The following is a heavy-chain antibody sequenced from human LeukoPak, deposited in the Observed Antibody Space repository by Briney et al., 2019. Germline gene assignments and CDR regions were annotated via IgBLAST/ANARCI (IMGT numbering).Heavy chain of an antibody. CDR3: AKDISPSGRPHWYFDL. D-gene: IGHD1-26*01. Sequence: PGGSLRLSCAASGFTFSSYGMHWVRQAPGKGLEWVAVISYDGSNKYYADSVKGRFTISRDNSKNALYLQMNSLRAEDTAVYYCAKDISPSGRPHWYFDLWGRGTLVTVSS. CDR1: GFTFSSYG. V-gene: IGHV3-30*18. J-gene: IGHJ2*01. CDR2: ISYDGSNK.